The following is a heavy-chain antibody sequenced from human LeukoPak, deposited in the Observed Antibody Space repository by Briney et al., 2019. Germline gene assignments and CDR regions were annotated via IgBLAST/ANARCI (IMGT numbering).Heavy chain of an antibody. CDR2: ISYSASA. D-gene: IGHD3-16*01. V-gene: IGHV4-59*08. J-gene: IGHJ1*01. CDR1: GGSISGYY. Sequence: SSETLSLTCTVSGGSISGYYWNWLRQPPGKGVEWIGSISYSASAHYYPSLHSRVTISVYTSKTHFSLKVTSLTAAATAVYCCARHTDDLGYFQHWGQGTLVTVSS. CDR3: ARHTDDLGYFQH.